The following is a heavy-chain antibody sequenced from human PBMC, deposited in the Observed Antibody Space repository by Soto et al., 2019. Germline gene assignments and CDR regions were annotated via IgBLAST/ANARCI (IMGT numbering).Heavy chain of an antibody. CDR3: ARTLYSGYDQRSYYYYGMDV. CDR1: GYSFTSYG. CDR2: IYPGDSDT. Sequence: GSLKISCKGCGYSFTSYGIGWVRQMPGKGLEWMGIIYPGDSDTRYSPSFQGQVTISADKSISTAYLQWSSLKASDTAMYYCARTLYSGYDQRSYYYYGMDVWGQGTTVTVSS. V-gene: IGHV5-51*01. D-gene: IGHD5-12*01. J-gene: IGHJ6*02.